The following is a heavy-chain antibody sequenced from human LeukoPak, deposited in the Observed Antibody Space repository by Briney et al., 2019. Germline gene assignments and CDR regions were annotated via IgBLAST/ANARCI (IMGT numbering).Heavy chain of an antibody. CDR3: ANFQYGYFGY. CDR1: GFTFSSYA. CDR2: ISGSGGST. D-gene: IGHD3-10*01. Sequence: GGSLRLSCAASGFTFSSYAMSWVRQAPGKGLEWVSAISGSGGSTYYADSVEGRFTISRDNSKNTLYLQMNSLRAEDTAVYYCANFQYGYFGYWGQGTLVTVSS. J-gene: IGHJ4*02. V-gene: IGHV3-23*01.